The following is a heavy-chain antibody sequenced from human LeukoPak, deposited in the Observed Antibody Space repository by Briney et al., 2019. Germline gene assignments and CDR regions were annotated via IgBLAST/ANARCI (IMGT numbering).Heavy chain of an antibody. CDR2: IDGGGGST. V-gene: IGHV3-23*01. Sequence: GGSLRLSCVVSGFTFSGYSMNWVRQAPGKGLEWVSSIDGGGGSTYYADSVKGRFTISRDNSKNTLYLQMNSLRAEDTAIYYCASADGSGYRYYWGQGTLVTVSS. D-gene: IGHD3-22*01. J-gene: IGHJ4*02. CDR3: ASADGSGYRYY. CDR1: GFTFSGYS.